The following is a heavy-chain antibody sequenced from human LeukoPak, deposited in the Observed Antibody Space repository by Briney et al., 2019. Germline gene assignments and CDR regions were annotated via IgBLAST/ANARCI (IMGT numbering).Heavy chain of an antibody. Sequence: GGSLRLSCAASGSTFSSYAMSWVRQAPGKGLEWVSAISGSGGSTYYADSVKGRFTISRDNSKNTLYLQMNSLRAEDTAVYYCAKEIAYTAMDPYYFDYWGQGTLVTVSS. CDR3: AKEIAYTAMDPYYFDY. CDR2: ISGSGGST. V-gene: IGHV3-23*01. J-gene: IGHJ4*02. D-gene: IGHD5-18*01. CDR1: GSTFSSYA.